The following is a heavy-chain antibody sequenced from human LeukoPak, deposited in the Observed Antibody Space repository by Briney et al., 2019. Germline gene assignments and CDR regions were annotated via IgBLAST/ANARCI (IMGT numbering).Heavy chain of an antibody. J-gene: IGHJ4*02. D-gene: IGHD5-12*01. CDR1: GFTFSSYW. V-gene: IGHV3-74*01. CDR2: INSDGSST. CDR3: ATSGYDYWYFDY. Sequence: PGGSLRLSCAASGFTFSSYWMHWVRQAPGKGLVWVSRINSDGSSTSYADSVKGRFTISRDNAKNTLYLQMNSLRAEDTAVYYCATSGYDYWYFDYWGQGTLVTVSS.